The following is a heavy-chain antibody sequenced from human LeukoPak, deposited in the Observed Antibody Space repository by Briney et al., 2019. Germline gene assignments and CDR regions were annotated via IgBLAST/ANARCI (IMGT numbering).Heavy chain of an antibody. V-gene: IGHV3-23*01. Sequence: GGSLRLSCAASGFTFSSYAMSWVRRAPGKGLEWVSGITISGGSASYADSVKGRFTISRDNPGNTLFMEMHSLRAEDTAFYYDGRGYSVQWGQGTLVTVS. D-gene: IGHD3-22*01. J-gene: IGHJ4*02. CDR2: ITISGGSA. CDR1: GFTFSSYA. CDR3: GRGYSVQ.